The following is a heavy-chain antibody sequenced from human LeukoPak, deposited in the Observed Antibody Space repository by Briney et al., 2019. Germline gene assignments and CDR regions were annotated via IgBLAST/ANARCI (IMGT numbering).Heavy chain of an antibody. CDR3: ARTWTPGGDAFDI. V-gene: IGHV4-38-2*02. CDR1: GYSIRSGYY. D-gene: IGHD3/OR15-3a*01. J-gene: IGHJ3*02. Sequence: SETLSLTCTVSGYSIRSGYYWGWIRQPPGKGLEWIGNIYQTGSTYYNPSLKSRVTISLDTSKNQFSLKLSSVTAADTAVYYCARTWTPGGDAFDIWGQGTMVIVSS. CDR2: IYQTGST.